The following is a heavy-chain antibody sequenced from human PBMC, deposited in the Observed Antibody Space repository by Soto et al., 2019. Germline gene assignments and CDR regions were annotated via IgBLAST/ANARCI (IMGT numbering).Heavy chain of an antibody. CDR3: ARDGQFKSSSGYLHYYYDMVV. CDR2: INPNSGGT. D-gene: IGHD6-13*01. J-gene: IGHJ6*02. Sequence: SVKVSCKASGYTFTGYCMHWVRQAPGQGLEWMGWINPNSGGTNYAQKFQGWVTMTRDTSISTAYMELSRLRSDDTAVYYCARDGQFKSSSGYLHYYYDMVVWGQGTTVTVSS. CDR1: GYTFTGYC. V-gene: IGHV1-2*04.